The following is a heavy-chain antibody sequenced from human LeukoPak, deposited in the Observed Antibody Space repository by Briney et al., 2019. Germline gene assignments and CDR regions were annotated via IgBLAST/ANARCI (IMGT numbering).Heavy chain of an antibody. D-gene: IGHD4-17*01. Sequence: SQTLSLTCTVSGGSISSGSYSWSWIRQPAGKGLEWIGRIYTSGSTNYNPSLKSRVTISVDTYKDQFSLKLSSVTAADTAVYYCARVRGDYGEDSYYYYMDVWGKGTTVTISS. CDR1: GGSISSGSYS. CDR3: ARVRGDYGEDSYYYYMDV. V-gene: IGHV4-61*02. J-gene: IGHJ6*03. CDR2: IYTSGST.